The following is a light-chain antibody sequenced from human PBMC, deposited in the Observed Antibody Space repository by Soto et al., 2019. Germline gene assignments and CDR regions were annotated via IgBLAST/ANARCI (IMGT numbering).Light chain of an antibody. V-gene: IGKV3-20*01. CDR2: GAS. J-gene: IGKJ1*01. Sequence: ETVLTQSPGTLSLSPGERATLSCRASQTIRSNYLAWYRQTPGQAPRLLIYGASNRATGIADRFSGSGSGKAFTLIISRLEPEDFALYYCQQYGSSPWTFGQGTKVEIK. CDR1: QTIRSNY. CDR3: QQYGSSPWT.